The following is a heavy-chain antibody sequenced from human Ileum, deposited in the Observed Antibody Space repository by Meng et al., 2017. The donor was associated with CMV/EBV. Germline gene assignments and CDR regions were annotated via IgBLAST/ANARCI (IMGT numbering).Heavy chain of an antibody. V-gene: IGHV1-2*02. D-gene: IGHD5-12*01. CDR1: GYTFTEYY. CDR2: IKPHSGDT. Sequence: GQLAQSGTEVKKPGASVKVSCKASGYTFTEYYMHWVRQAPGQGLEWMGWIKPHSGDTKYEKKFQGRVTMTSDTSISTVYMELTRLTPDDTAIYYCAREIIMAARAFGYWGQGTLVTVSS. J-gene: IGHJ4*02. CDR3: AREIIMAARAFGY.